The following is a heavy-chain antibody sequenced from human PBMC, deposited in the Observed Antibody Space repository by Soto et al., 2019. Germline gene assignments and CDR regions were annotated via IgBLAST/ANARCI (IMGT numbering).Heavy chain of an antibody. CDR2: IIPILGIA. J-gene: IGHJ3*02. D-gene: IGHD2-15*01. CDR1: GGTFSSYT. V-gene: IGHV1-69*02. CDR3: ARADGCSGGSCYPSRAFDI. Sequence: QVQLVQSGAEVKKPGSSVKVSCTASGGTFSSYTISWVRQAPGQGLEWMGRIIPILGIANYAQKFQGRVTITADKSTSTAYMELSSLRSEDTAVYYCARADGCSGGSCYPSRAFDIWGQGTMVTVSS.